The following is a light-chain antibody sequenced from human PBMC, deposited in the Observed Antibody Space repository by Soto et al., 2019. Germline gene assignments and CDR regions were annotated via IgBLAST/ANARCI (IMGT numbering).Light chain of an antibody. CDR3: QQFNSSPRT. V-gene: IGKV1-9*01. CDR2: AAS. J-gene: IGKJ2*01. Sequence: DIQLTQSPSFLSASVGDRVTITCRASQGISSYLAWYQQKPGKAPNLLIYAASTLQSGVPSRFRGSGSGTKFTLTITCPQLENFATYSCQQFNSSPRTFGQGTKLETK. CDR1: QGISSY.